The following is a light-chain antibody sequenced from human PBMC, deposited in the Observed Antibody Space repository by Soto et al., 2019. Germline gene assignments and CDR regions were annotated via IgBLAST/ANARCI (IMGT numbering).Light chain of an antibody. CDR3: YTYAGGSTYL. CDR1: SSDVGSYSL. CDR2: EDI. Sequence: QSALTQPASVSGSPGQSITISCTGTSSDVGSYSLLSWYQHHPGKAPKLIIYEDIKGPSGVSNRFSGSKSGNTASLRISGLQAVDEADYYCYTYAGGSTYLFGTGTKVTVL. J-gene: IGLJ1*01. V-gene: IGLV2-23*01.